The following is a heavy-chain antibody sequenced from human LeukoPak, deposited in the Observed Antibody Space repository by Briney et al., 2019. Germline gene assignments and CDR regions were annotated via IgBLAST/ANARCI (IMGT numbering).Heavy chain of an antibody. V-gene: IGHV3-33*01. J-gene: IGHJ4*02. D-gene: IGHD6-19*01. CDR2: IWCDGSNK. Sequence: GGSLRLSCAASGFTFSSYGMHWVRQAPGKGLEWVAVIWCDGSNKYYADSVKGRFTISRDNSKNTLYLQMNSLRAEDTAVYYCARDDSRGWYVPFDYWGQGTLVTVSS. CDR1: GFTFSSYG. CDR3: ARDDSRGWYVPFDY.